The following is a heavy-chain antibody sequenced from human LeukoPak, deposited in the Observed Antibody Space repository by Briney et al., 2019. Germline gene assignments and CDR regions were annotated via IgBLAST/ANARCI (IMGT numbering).Heavy chain of an antibody. J-gene: IGHJ4*02. CDR3: GRVPTIYGVDMYYFDY. D-gene: IGHD3-3*01. CDR2: IYSSGST. CDR1: GDSMRGHY. Sequence: SSETLSLTCSVSGDSMRGHYWTWIRQPPGKGLEWIGYIYSSGSTNYKLSLKTRVTISEDTSKNQFSLRLASVTTADTAVYYCGRVPTIYGVDMYYFDYWGQGTLVTVSS. V-gene: IGHV4-59*11.